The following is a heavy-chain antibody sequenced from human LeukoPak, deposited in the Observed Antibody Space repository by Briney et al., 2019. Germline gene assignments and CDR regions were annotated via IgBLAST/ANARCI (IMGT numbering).Heavy chain of an antibody. Sequence: PGGSLRLSCAASGFTFTIYEMNWVRQAPEKGLEWISYISADRNVIYYADSVKGRFIISRDNAKNSLYLQMNSLRAEDTAVYYCAGSRYPEPQDLDYWGQGTLVSVSS. CDR1: GFTFTIYE. CDR2: ISADRNVI. CDR3: AGSRYPEPQDLDY. D-gene: IGHD1-14*01. V-gene: IGHV3-48*03. J-gene: IGHJ4*02.